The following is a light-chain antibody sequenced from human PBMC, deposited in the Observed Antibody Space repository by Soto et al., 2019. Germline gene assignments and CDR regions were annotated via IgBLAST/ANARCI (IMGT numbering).Light chain of an antibody. V-gene: IGKV3-11*01. CDR2: DAS. J-gene: IGKJ5*01. Sequence: EIVLTQSPATLSLSPGERGTLSCRASQSVSSYLAWYQQKPGQAPRLLIYDASNRATGIPVRFSGSGSGTDFTLTISSLEPEDFALYYCQQRNNWPITFGQGTRLEIK. CDR1: QSVSSY. CDR3: QQRNNWPIT.